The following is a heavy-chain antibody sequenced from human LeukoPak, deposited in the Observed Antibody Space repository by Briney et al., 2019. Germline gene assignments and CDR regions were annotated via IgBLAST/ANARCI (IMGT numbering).Heavy chain of an antibody. D-gene: IGHD3-3*01. V-gene: IGHV1-69*13. Sequence: GASVKVSCKASGGTFSGYAISWVRQAPGQGLEWMGGIIPIFGTANYAQKFQGRVTITADESTSTAYMELSSLRSEDTAVYYCARGSPLRFLEWLWGGYFDYWGQGTLVTVSS. CDR1: GGTFSGYA. J-gene: IGHJ4*02. CDR3: ARGSPLRFLEWLWGGYFDY. CDR2: IIPIFGTA.